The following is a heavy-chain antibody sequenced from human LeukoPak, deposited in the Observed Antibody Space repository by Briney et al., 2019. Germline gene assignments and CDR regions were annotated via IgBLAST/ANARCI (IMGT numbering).Heavy chain of an antibody. Sequence: PGGSLRLSCAASGFTFSSYSMNWVRQAPGKGLEWVSYISSSSSTIYYADSVKGRFTISRDNAKNSLYLQMNSLRAEDTAVYYCARVMGWQQLVPLGYYYYYMDVWGKGTTVTVSS. CDR1: GFTFSSYS. V-gene: IGHV3-48*01. J-gene: IGHJ6*03. CDR2: ISSSSSTI. D-gene: IGHD6-13*01. CDR3: ARVMGWQQLVPLGYYYYYMDV.